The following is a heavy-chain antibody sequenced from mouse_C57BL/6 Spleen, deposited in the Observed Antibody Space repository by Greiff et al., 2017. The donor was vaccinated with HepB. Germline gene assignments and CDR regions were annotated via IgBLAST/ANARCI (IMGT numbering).Heavy chain of an antibody. D-gene: IGHD3-2*02. V-gene: IGHV1-7*01. Sequence: VQLQQSGAELAKPGASVKLSCKASGYTFTSYWMHWVKQRPGQGLEWIGYINPSSGYTNYNQKFKDKATLTADKSSSTAYMQLSSLTYEDSAVYYCAQTAQAPWCAYWGQGTLVTVSA. CDR2: INPSSGYT. CDR1: GYTFTSYW. CDR3: AQTAQAPWCAY. J-gene: IGHJ3*01.